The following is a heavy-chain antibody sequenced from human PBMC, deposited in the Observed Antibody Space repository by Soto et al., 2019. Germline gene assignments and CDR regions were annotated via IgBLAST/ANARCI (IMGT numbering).Heavy chain of an antibody. Sequence: GGSLRLSCAASGFTFSSYGMHWVRQAPGKGLEWVAVISYDGSNKYYADSVKGRFTISRDNSKNTLYLQMNSLRAEDTAVYYCAKDGLKLLLGEGGMDVWGQGTTVTVSS. V-gene: IGHV3-30*18. CDR1: GFTFSSYG. CDR2: ISYDGSNK. CDR3: AKDGLKLLLGEGGMDV. D-gene: IGHD3-10*01. J-gene: IGHJ6*02.